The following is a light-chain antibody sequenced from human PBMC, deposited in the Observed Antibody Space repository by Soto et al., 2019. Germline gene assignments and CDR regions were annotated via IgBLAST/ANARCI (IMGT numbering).Light chain of an antibody. J-gene: IGKJ1*01. V-gene: IGKV1-5*03. CDR2: RAS. CDR1: QSISSW. CDR3: QQYNDWWT. Sequence: DIQMTQSPSTLSASVGDRVTITCRASQSISSWLAWYQQKPGKAPKLLIYRASSLESGVPSRFSGSGSGTEFTLTISSLQPDDFATYYCQQYNDWWTFGQGTKGDIK.